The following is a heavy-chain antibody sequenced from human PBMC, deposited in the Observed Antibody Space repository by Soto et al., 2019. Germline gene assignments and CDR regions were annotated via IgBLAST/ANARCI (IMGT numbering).Heavy chain of an antibody. CDR3: ARDPEARYFYCRGYYSNLFDP. CDR2: ISAYNGNT. Sequence: ASVKVSCKASGYTFTSYGISWVRQAPGQGIEWMGWISAYNGNTNYAQKLQGRVTMTTDTSTSTAYMELRGLRSDDTAVYDCARDPEARYFYCRGYYSNLFDPWSQGTLVTGS. J-gene: IGHJ5*02. D-gene: IGHD3-22*01. CDR1: GYTFTSYG. V-gene: IGHV1-18*01.